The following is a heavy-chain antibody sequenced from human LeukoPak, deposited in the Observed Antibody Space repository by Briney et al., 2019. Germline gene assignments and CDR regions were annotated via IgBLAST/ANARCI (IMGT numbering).Heavy chain of an antibody. CDR3: ARGHQSNLHSYGSGASTGMDV. Sequence: ASVKVSCKASGYTFTSYDINWVRQATGQGLEWMGWMNPNSGNTGYAQKFQGRVTMTRNTSISTAYMELSSLRSEDTAVYYCARGHQSNLHSYGSGASTGMDVWGQGTTVTVSS. CDR2: MNPNSGNT. J-gene: IGHJ6*02. CDR1: GYTFTSYD. D-gene: IGHD5-18*01. V-gene: IGHV1-8*01.